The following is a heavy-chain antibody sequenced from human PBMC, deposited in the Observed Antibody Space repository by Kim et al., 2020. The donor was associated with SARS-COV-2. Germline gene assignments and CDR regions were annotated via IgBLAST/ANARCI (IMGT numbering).Heavy chain of an antibody. J-gene: IGHJ3*02. CDR3: ARAIDILTGNDAFDI. Sequence: QKVQGRVTITADESTSTAYMELSSLRSEDTAVYYCARAIDILTGNDAFDIWGQGTMVTVSS. V-gene: IGHV1-69*01. D-gene: IGHD3-9*01.